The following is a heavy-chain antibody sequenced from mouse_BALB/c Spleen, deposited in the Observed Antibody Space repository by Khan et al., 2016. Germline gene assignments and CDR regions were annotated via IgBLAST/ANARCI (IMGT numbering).Heavy chain of an antibody. CDR2: ISHSGST. CDR1: DDSITSGY. D-gene: IGHD1-1*01. CDR3: ERYDGSTYVSGMDY. Sequence: EVQLQESGPSLVKLSQTLSLTCSVTDDSITSGYWNWIRKFPGNKLEYMGYISHSGSTYYNPSLKSRISITRDTSKNQYYLQLNSVTTEDTATYYGERYDGSTYVSGMDYWGQGTSVTVSS. V-gene: IGHV3-8*02. J-gene: IGHJ4*01.